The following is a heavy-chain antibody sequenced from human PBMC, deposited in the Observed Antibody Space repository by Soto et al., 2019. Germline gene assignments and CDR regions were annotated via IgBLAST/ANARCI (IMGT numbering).Heavy chain of an antibody. Sequence: QVQLQESGPGLVKPSQTLSLTCTVSGGSISSGDYYWSWIRQPPGKGLEWIGYIYYSGSTYYNPSLKSRVTISVDTSKNQFSLKLSSVTAADTAVYYCARDSLAGDDDSSGLPDYWGQGTLVTVSS. V-gene: IGHV4-30-4*01. CDR3: ARDSLAGDDDSSGLPDY. CDR1: GGSISSGDYY. J-gene: IGHJ4*02. D-gene: IGHD3-22*01. CDR2: IYYSGST.